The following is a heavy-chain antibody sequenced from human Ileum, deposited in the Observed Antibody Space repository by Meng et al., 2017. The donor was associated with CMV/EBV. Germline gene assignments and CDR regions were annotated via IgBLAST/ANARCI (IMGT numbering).Heavy chain of an antibody. V-gene: IGHV5-51*01. CDR1: GYRFTSYW. D-gene: IGHD3-3*01. J-gene: IGHJ6*02. CDR3: ARSPFWSGYYPLYYGMDV. CDR2: IYPGDSDT. Sequence: KVSCKGSGYRFTSYWIGWVRQMPGKGLEWMAIIYPGDSDTRYSPSFQGQVTISADKSISTAYLQWSSLKASDTAMYYCARSPFWSGYYPLYYGMDVWGQGTTVTVSS.